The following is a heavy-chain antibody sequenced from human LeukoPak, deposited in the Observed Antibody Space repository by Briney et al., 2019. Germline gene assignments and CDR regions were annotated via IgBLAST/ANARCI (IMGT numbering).Heavy chain of an antibody. CDR2: TLYRSKWYS. V-gene: IGHV6-1*01. CDR1: GDSVSSETAA. Sequence: SQTLSLTCALSGDSVSSETAAWNWIRQSPSRGLEWLGRTLYRSKWYSDYALSVKSRITINPDTSKNQFSLQLDSMTPEDTAVYYCSREIAGTCVFDIWGQGTMVTVSS. CDR3: SREIAGTCVFDI. D-gene: IGHD1-14*01. J-gene: IGHJ3*02.